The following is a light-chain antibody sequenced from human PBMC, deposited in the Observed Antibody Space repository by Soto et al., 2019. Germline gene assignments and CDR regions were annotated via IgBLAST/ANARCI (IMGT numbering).Light chain of an antibody. V-gene: IGKV3-11*01. CDR2: DAS. CDR1: QSVSTS. CDR3: QQRRDFFQVT. Sequence: EIVLTQSPGTLSLSPGERATLSCRASQSVSTSLAWYQQKPGQAPSLLIFDASNGAAGVPARFSGSGSGTDFTLTISSLEPEDVAVYYCQQRRDFFQVTFGPGTRLDIK. J-gene: IGKJ3*01.